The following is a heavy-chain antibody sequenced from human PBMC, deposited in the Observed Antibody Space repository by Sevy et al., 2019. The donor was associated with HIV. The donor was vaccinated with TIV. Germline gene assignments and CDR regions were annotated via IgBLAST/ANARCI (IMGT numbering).Heavy chain of an antibody. D-gene: IGHD4-17*01. J-gene: IGHJ4*01. CDR1: GFTFSSYG. CDR2: IWFDGSNT. V-gene: IGHV3-33*01. CDR3: ARDLEFYDSGDYGPAFMPDY. Sequence: GGYLRLSCAASGFTFSSYGMHWVRQGPGKGLEWVAVIWFDGSNTYYADSVKGRFTISRDIAKNTLHLQMNSLRAEDTAVYYCARDLEFYDSGDYGPAFMPDYWGHGTLVTVSS.